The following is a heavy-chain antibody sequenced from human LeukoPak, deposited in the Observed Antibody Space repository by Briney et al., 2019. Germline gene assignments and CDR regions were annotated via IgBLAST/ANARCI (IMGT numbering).Heavy chain of an antibody. V-gene: IGHV1-18*01. Sequence: ASVKVSCKASGYTFTSYGISWVRQAPGQGLEWMGWISAYNGNTNYAQKLQGRVTMTTDTSTSTAYMELRSLRSDDTAVYYCTSSLWNVGDAFDIWGQGTMVTVSS. CDR2: ISAYNGNT. CDR1: GYTFTSYG. D-gene: IGHD1-1*01. CDR3: TSSLWNVGDAFDI. J-gene: IGHJ3*02.